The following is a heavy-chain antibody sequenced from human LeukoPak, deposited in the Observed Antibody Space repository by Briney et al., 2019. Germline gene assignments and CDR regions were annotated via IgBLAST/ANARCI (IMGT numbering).Heavy chain of an antibody. D-gene: IGHD1-26*01. J-gene: IGHJ3*02. V-gene: IGHV1-69*01. CDR3: ARAPSKRPFGALTWGI. Sequence: SVKVYCKASGGTFSSYAISWVRQAPGQGLEWMGGIIPIFGTANYAQKFQGRVTITADESTSTAYMELSSLRSEDTAVYYCARAPSKRPFGALTWGIWGQGTMVTVSS. CDR2: IIPIFGTA. CDR1: GGTFSSYA.